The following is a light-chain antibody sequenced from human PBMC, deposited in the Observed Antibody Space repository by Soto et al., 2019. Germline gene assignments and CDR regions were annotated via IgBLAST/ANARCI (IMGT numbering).Light chain of an antibody. Sequence: EIVLTQSPGTLSFSPGERATLSCRASQSSNNYYLAWYQQTPGQAPRLLIYGTSNRATGIADRFSGSGSGTDFTVAIARVETEDFAVYYCPQFGSSPGTFGKGTNLEIK. CDR3: PQFGSSPGT. V-gene: IGKV3-20*01. J-gene: IGKJ2*01. CDR1: QSSNNYY. CDR2: GTS.